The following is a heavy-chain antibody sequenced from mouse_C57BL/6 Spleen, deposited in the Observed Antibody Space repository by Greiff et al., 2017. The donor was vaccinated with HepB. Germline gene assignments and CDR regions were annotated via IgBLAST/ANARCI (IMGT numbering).Heavy chain of an antibody. Sequence: VQLQQSGPGLVQPSQRLSITCTVSGFSLTSYGVHWVRQSPGKGLEWLGVIWSGGSTDYNAAFISRLSISKDNSKSQVFFKMNSLQADDTAIYYCARLTGTGDYFDYWGQGTTLTVSS. J-gene: IGHJ2*01. CDR2: IWSGGST. D-gene: IGHD4-1*01. V-gene: IGHV2-2*01. CDR1: GFSLTSYG. CDR3: ARLTGTGDYFDY.